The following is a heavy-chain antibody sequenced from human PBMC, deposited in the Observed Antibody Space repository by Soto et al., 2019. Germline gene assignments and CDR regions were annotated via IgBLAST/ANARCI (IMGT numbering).Heavy chain of an antibody. D-gene: IGHD6-13*01. CDR1: GFTFSDYY. CDR2: ISSTSRHT. Sequence: VGSLRLSCAASGFTFSDYYVTWIRQAPGKGLEWLSYISSTSRHTDYADSVKGRFTISRDNANNSLYLQMNSLRVDDTAVYFCARAASAAGSRYFDYWGQGALVTVSS. J-gene: IGHJ4*02. CDR3: ARAASAAGSRYFDY. V-gene: IGHV3-11*06.